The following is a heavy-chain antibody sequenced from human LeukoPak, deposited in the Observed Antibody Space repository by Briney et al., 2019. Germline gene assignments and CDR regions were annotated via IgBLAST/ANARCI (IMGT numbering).Heavy chain of an antibody. CDR1: GYTFTGYY. Sequence: ASVKVSCKASGYTFTGYYLHWVRQAPGQGLEWMGWVNPKSGGTNYAQRFQGRVTMTRDTSISTAFLELSRLRSDDTAVYYCARARGGIAARPGDYWGQGTLVTVSS. V-gene: IGHV1-2*02. CDR3: ARARGGIAARPGDY. D-gene: IGHD6-6*01. J-gene: IGHJ4*02. CDR2: VNPKSGGT.